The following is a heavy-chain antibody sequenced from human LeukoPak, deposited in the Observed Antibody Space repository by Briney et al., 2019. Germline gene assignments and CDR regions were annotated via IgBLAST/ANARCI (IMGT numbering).Heavy chain of an antibody. CDR3: ARGDYYDSSGYYYPAGYYFDY. Sequence: GGSLRLSCAASGFTFSSYAMHWVRQAPGKGLEWVAVISYDGSNKYYADSVKGRFTIPRDNSKNTLYLQMNSLRAEDTAVYYCARGDYYDSSGYYYPAGYYFDYWGQGTLVTVSS. J-gene: IGHJ4*02. D-gene: IGHD3-22*01. CDR1: GFTFSSYA. CDR2: ISYDGSNK. V-gene: IGHV3-30-3*01.